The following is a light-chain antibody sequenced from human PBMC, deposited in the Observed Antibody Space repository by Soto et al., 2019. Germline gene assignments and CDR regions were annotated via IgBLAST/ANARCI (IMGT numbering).Light chain of an antibody. V-gene: IGLV2-11*01. Sequence: QSALTQPPSVSGSPGQSVTISCSGTSSDVGGYNYVSWYQQYPGRAPKIMIYDVTKRPSGVPDRFSGSKSGNTAFLTISGVQADDEAGYYRCSFGGGIYVFRIGTKATV. CDR1: SSDVGGYNY. CDR3: CSFGGGIYV. CDR2: DVT. J-gene: IGLJ1*01.